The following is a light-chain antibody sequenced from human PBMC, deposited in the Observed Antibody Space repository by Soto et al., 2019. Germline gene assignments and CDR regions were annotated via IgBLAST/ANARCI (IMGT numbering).Light chain of an antibody. CDR3: HQYNSRPPT. J-gene: IGKJ2*01. CDR2: DAS. CDR1: QSVNTN. Sequence: EIVVTQSPATLSVSPGGRATLSCRASQSVNTNLAWYQQTPGQAPRLLIYDASTRATGIPAWFSGSGSGTEFTLTITSLQSEDFAVYYCHQYNSRPPTFGQGTKLEIK. V-gene: IGKV3-15*01.